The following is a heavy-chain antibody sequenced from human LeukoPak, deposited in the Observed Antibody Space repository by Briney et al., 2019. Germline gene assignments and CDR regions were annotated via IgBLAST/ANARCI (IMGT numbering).Heavy chain of an antibody. Sequence: SVKVSCKASGGTFSSYAISWVRQAPGQGLEWMGRIIPILGIANYAQKFQGRVTITADKSTSTAYMELSSLRSEDTAVYYCARTYYDSSGPYYFDYWGQETLVTVSS. CDR1: GGTFSSYA. CDR3: ARTYYDSSGPYYFDY. V-gene: IGHV1-69*04. J-gene: IGHJ4*02. CDR2: IIPILGIA. D-gene: IGHD3-22*01.